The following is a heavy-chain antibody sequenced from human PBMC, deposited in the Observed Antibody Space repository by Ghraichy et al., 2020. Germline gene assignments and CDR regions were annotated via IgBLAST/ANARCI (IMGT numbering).Heavy chain of an antibody. Sequence: GGSLRLSCAASGFTFSSDLMHWVRQAPGKGLVWVSRIYSNERFIGYADSVKGRFTVSRDNAKNMLYLQMNSLRDEDTAVYYCARDGGFGIRDWFDALDIWGQGTMVTVSS. J-gene: IGHJ3*02. CDR2: IYSNERFI. CDR1: GFTFSSDL. D-gene: IGHD3-3*01. CDR3: ARDGGFGIRDWFDALDI. V-gene: IGHV3-74*01.